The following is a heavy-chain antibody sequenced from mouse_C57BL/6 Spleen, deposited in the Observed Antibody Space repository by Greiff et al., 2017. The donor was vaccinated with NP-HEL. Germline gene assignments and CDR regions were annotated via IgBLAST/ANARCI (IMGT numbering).Heavy chain of an antibody. CDR1: GYSFTDYN. Sequence: VQLKQSGPELVKPGASVKISCKASGYSFTDYNMNWVKQSNGKSLEWIGVINPNYGTTSYNQKFKGKATLTVDQSSSTAYMRLNSLTSEDSAVYYCARGRDGNYDAMDYWGQGTSVTVSS. CDR2: INPNYGTT. D-gene: IGHD2-1*01. V-gene: IGHV1-39*01. J-gene: IGHJ4*01. CDR3: ARGRDGNYDAMDY.